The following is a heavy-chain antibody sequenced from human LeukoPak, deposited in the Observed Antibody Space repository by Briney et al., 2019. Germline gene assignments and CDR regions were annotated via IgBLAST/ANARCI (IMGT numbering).Heavy chain of an antibody. CDR1: GGSISSYY. J-gene: IGHJ6*04. D-gene: IGHD6-19*01. Sequence: PSETLSLTCTVSGGSISSYYWSWIRQPPGKGLEWIGYISYSGSTNYNPSLKSRVTMAVDTSKNQFSLKLSSVTAADTAVYSCASWLVRGGVGVLDVWGKGTTVTVSS. V-gene: IGHV4-59*01. CDR3: ASWLVRGGVGVLDV. CDR2: ISYSGST.